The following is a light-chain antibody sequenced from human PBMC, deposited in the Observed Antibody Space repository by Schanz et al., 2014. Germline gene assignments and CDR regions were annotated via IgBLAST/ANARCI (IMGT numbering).Light chain of an antibody. CDR3: SSYAGSNNWRV. Sequence: QSALTQPPSASGSPGQSVTISCTGTSSDVGGYNFVSWYQQHPGKVPKLMIYEVSKRPSGVPDRFSGSKSGNTASLTVSGLQAEDEADYYCSSYAGSNNWRVFGGGTKLTVL. V-gene: IGLV2-8*01. J-gene: IGLJ2*01. CDR1: SSDVGGYNF. CDR2: EVS.